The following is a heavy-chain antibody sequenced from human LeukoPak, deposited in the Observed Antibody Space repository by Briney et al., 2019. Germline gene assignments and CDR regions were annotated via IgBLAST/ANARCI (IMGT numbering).Heavy chain of an antibody. J-gene: IGHJ6*02. CDR2: INHSGST. D-gene: IGHD2-2*02. CDR3: AGRYCSSTSCYTCYYYGMDV. V-gene: IGHV4-34*01. Sequence: PSETLSLTCAVYGGSFSGYYWSWIRQPPGKGLEWIGEINHSGSTNYNPSLKSRVTISVDTSKNQFSLKLSSVTAADTAVYYCAGRYCSSTSCYTCYYYGMDVWGQGTTVTVSS. CDR1: GGSFSGYY.